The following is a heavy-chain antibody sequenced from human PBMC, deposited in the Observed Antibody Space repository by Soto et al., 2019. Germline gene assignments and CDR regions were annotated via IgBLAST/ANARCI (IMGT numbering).Heavy chain of an antibody. Sequence: QVQLVESGGGVVQPGRSLRLSCEASGFTFSSYGMHWVRQAPGKGLEWVAVISYDGSNKYYADSVKGRFTISRDNSKNTLYLQMNSLRAEDTAVYYCAKDLRWELAPPHDAFDIWGQGTMVTVSS. J-gene: IGHJ3*02. CDR2: ISYDGSNK. CDR1: GFTFSSYG. V-gene: IGHV3-30*18. D-gene: IGHD1-26*01. CDR3: AKDLRWELAPPHDAFDI.